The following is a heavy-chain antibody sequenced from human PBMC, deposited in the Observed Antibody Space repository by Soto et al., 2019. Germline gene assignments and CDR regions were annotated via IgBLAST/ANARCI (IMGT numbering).Heavy chain of an antibody. CDR2: INHSGST. Sequence: SETLSLTCAVYGGSFSGYYWSWIRQPPGKGLEWIGEINHSGSTNYNPSLKSRVTISVDTSKNQFSLKLSSVTAADTAVYYCARRKSRIGVVIISKNWFDPWGQGTLVTVSS. D-gene: IGHD3-3*01. V-gene: IGHV4-34*01. CDR3: ARRKSRIGVVIISKNWFDP. CDR1: GGSFSGYY. J-gene: IGHJ5*02.